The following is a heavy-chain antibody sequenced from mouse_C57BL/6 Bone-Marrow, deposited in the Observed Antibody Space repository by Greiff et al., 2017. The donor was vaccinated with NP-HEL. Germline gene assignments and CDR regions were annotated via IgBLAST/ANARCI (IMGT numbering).Heavy chain of an antibody. Sequence: QVQLKESGAELVKPGASVKLSCKASGYTFTSYWMHWVKQRPGQGLEWIGMIHPNSGSTNYNEKFKSKATLTVDKSSSTAYMQLSSLTSEDSAVYYCARMITTGFAYWGQGTLVTVSA. CDR2: IHPNSGST. CDR3: ARMITTGFAY. D-gene: IGHD2-4*01. J-gene: IGHJ3*01. V-gene: IGHV1-64*01. CDR1: GYTFTSYW.